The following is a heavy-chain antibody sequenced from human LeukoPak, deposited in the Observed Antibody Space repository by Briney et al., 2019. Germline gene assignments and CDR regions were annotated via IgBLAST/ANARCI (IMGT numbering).Heavy chain of an antibody. V-gene: IGHV3-21*01. Sequence: GGSLRLSCAASGFTFSSYSMNWVRQAPGKGLEWVSSISSSSSYIYYADSVKGRFTISRDNAKSSLYLQMNSLRAEDTAVYYCASMVVAATLGYWGQGTLVTVSS. CDR1: GFTFSSYS. D-gene: IGHD2-15*01. CDR2: ISSSSSYI. CDR3: ASMVVAATLGY. J-gene: IGHJ4*02.